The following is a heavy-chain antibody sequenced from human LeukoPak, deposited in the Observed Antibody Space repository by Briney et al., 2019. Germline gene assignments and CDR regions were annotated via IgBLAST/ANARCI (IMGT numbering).Heavy chain of an antibody. CDR1: GGSFSGYY. J-gene: IGHJ3*02. Sequence: SETLSLTCADYGGSFSGYYWCWIRQPPGKGLEWVGEINDSGSTNDKPSLKSRVTISVSTSNNQFSLKLSSVTAADTAVYYCARGPRGSGGSFPEITEVDSNAFDIWGQGTMVTVSS. D-gene: IGHD2-15*01. CDR2: INDSGST. CDR3: ARGPRGSGGSFPEITEVDSNAFDI. V-gene: IGHV4-34*01.